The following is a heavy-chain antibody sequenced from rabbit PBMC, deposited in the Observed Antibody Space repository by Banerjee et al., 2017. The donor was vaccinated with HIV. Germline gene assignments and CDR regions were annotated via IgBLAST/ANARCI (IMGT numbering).Heavy chain of an antibody. CDR2: IYAGSSNRP. V-gene: IGHV1S40*01. CDR3: ARYDVCVGYGYANL. CDR1: GFSFSGRAY. Sequence: QSLEESGGRLVKPGTSLTLTCTASGFSFSGRAYMCWGRQAPGKGLEWIECIYAGSSNRPDYANWAKDRCTTTKTSSTTMTLQMTSLTAADTATYFCARYDVCVGYGYANLWGPGTLVTVS. D-gene: IGHD6-1*01. J-gene: IGHJ4*01.